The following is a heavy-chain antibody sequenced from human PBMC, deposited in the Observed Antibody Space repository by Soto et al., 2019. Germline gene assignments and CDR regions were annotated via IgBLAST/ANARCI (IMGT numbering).Heavy chain of an antibody. CDR1: GGSISSGDYY. CDR3: ARVTTVTTLWFDP. CDR2: IYYSGST. D-gene: IGHD4-17*01. V-gene: IGHV4-30-4*01. J-gene: IGHJ5*02. Sequence: SETLSLTCTVSGGSISSGDYYWSWLRQPPGKGLVWLGYIYYSGSTYYNPSLKSRVTISGSTSKHQSSLTLSSVTDADTAVYYCARVTTVTTLWFDPWGQGTLVTVSS.